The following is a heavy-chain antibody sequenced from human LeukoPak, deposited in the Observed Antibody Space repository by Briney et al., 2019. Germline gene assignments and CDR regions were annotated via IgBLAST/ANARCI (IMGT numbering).Heavy chain of an antibody. J-gene: IGHJ4*02. CDR1: GYTFTSLH. V-gene: IGHV1-18*01. CDR2: INGYNGNS. D-gene: IGHD2-21*02. CDR3: ARGTRARGTCDDCYSSSLDS. Sequence: ASVKVSCKASGYTFTSLHINWLRQAPGQGLEWMGWINGYNGNSHYSQNLQGRVTMTRDTSTNTVYLELRSRRFDDTAVYYCARGTRARGTCDDCYSSSLDSWGQGNLLTVSS.